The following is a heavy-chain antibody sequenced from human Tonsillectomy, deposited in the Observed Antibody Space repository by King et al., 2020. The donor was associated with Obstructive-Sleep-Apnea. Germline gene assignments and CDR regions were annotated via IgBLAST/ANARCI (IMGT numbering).Heavy chain of an antibody. CDR3: ARTTSPFYYYDMDV. D-gene: IGHD3-22*01. J-gene: IGHJ6*02. V-gene: IGHV1-18*01. CDR1: GYTFTNYG. Sequence: FQLVQSGAEVKKPGASVKVSCTASGYTFTNYGISWVRQAPGQGLEWMGWISVYNGNTDYAQKVQGRVTMNTDTSTTTAYMELRSLRSDDTAVYYCARTTSPFYYYDMDVWGQGTTVTVSS. CDR2: ISVYNGNT.